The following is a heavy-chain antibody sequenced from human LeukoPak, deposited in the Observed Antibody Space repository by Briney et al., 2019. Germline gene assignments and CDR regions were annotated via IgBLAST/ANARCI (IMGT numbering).Heavy chain of an antibody. Sequence: SETLSLTCTVSGGSISSYYWSWIRQPPGKGLEWIGYIYYSGSTNYNPSLKSRVTISVDTSVNQFSLKLSSVTAADTAVYYCARLSAALILDYWGQGTLVTVSS. CDR2: IYYSGST. V-gene: IGHV4-59*12. CDR1: GGSISSYY. D-gene: IGHD2-8*01. J-gene: IGHJ4*02. CDR3: ARLSAALILDY.